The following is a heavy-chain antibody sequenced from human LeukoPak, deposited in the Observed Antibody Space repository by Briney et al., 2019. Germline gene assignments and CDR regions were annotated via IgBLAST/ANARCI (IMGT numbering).Heavy chain of an antibody. CDR1: GFTFSSYG. CDR2: ISYDGSNK. J-gene: IGHJ4*02. D-gene: IGHD6-13*01. CDR3: AKAHISIAAAGTIDY. V-gene: IGHV3-30*18. Sequence: GGSLRLSCAASGFTFSSYGMHWVRQAPGKGLEWVAVISYDGSNKYYADSVKGRFTISRDNSKNTLYLQMNSLRAEDTAVYYCAKAHISIAAAGTIDYWGQGTLVTVSS.